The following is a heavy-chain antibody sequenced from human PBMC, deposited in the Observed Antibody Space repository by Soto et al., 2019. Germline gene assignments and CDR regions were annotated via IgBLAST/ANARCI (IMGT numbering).Heavy chain of an antibody. CDR3: ARGKSTPSSVLRFLEWFPHYYYGMDV. J-gene: IGHJ6*02. D-gene: IGHD3-3*01. CDR1: GFTFSSYS. Sequence: QPGGSLRLSCAASGFTFSSYSMNWVRQAPGKGLEWVSYISSSSSTIYYADSVKGRFTISRDNAKNSLYLQMDSLRDEDTAVYYCARGKSTPSSVLRFLEWFPHYYYGMDVWGQGTTVTVSS. V-gene: IGHV3-48*02. CDR2: ISSSSSTI.